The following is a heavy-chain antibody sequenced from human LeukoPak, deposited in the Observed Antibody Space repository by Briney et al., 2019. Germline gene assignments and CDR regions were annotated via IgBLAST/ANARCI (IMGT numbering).Heavy chain of an antibody. V-gene: IGHV4-59*12. J-gene: IGHJ5*02. CDR3: ARGHSSSWYINWFDP. CDR2: IYYSGST. CDR1: GGSISSYY. Sequence: PSETLSLTCTVSGGSISSYYWSWIRQPPGKGLEWIGYIYYSGSTNYNPSLKSRVTMSVDTSKNQFSLKLSSVTAADTAVYYCARGHSSSWYINWFDPWGQGTLVTVSS. D-gene: IGHD6-13*01.